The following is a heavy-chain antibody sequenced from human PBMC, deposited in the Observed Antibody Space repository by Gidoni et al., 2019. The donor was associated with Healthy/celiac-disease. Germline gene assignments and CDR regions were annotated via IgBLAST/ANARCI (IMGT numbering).Heavy chain of an antibody. D-gene: IGHD6-6*01. Sequence: QVQLQQWGAGLLKPSETLSLTCAVYGGSFSGYYWSWIRQPPGKGLEWIGEINHSGSTNYNPSLKSRVTISVDTSKNQFSLKLSSVTAADTAVYYCARIGSIAARFGRWFDPWGQGTLVTVSS. CDR3: ARIGSIAARFGRWFDP. CDR2: INHSGST. CDR1: GGSFSGYY. J-gene: IGHJ5*02. V-gene: IGHV4-34*01.